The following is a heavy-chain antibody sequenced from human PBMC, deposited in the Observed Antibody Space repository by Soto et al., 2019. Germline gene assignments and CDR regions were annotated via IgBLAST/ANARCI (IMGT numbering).Heavy chain of an antibody. D-gene: IGHD2-15*01. V-gene: IGHV3-21*01. CDR3: VREDGVVEVYSAFDS. J-gene: IGHJ4*02. CDR1: GFTLTAYT. Sequence: PGGSLRLSCVASGFTLTAYTMNWVRQAPGTGLEWVSSINGRSNYKYYSDSVKGRFTISRDNTQNSLFLQMSRLGPEDTATYYCVREDGVVEVYSAFDSWGQGTLVTVSS. CDR2: INGRSNYK.